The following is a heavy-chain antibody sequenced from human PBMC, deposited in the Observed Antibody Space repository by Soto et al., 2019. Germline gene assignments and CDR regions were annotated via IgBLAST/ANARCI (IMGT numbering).Heavy chain of an antibody. CDR2: ISYDGSNK. V-gene: IGHV3-30-3*01. D-gene: IGHD6-6*01. CDR1: GFTFSSYA. J-gene: IGHJ4*02. CDR3: ERGPRSSSSGPPYY. Sequence: PGGSLRLSCAASGFTFSSYAMHWVRQAPGKGLEWVAVISYDGSNKYYADSVKGRFTISRDNSKNTLYLQMNSLRAEDTAVYYCERGPRSSSSGPPYYWGQGTLVTVSP.